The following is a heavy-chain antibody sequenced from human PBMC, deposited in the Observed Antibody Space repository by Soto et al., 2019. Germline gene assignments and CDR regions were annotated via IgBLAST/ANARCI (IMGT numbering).Heavy chain of an antibody. CDR1: AFTFSSYS. CDR3: AKGRASDCPGCTQDY. J-gene: IGHJ4*02. D-gene: IGHD2-21*02. V-gene: IGHV3-23*01. CDR2: VSGSGDST. Sequence: GGSLRLSCAASAFTFSSYSMSWVRQAPGKGLEWVSAVSGSGDSTYYADSVKGRFTISRDNSKNTLYLQMNSLRAEDTAVYYCAKGRASDCPGCTQDYWGQGTLVTVSS.